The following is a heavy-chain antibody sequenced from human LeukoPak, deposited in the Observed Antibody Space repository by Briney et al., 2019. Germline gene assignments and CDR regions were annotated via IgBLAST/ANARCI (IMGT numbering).Heavy chain of an antibody. J-gene: IGHJ4*02. D-gene: IGHD6-13*01. Sequence: TLSLTCAVSIGSINSGNWWSWVRQAPGKGLEWVAVISYDGSNKYYADSVKGRFTISRDNSKDTLYLQMNSLRAEDTAVYYCASSLPRYSSSWYLFNYWGQGTLVTVSS. CDR3: ASSLPRYSSSWYLFNY. V-gene: IGHV3-30*03. CDR1: IGSINSGNW. CDR2: ISYDGSNK.